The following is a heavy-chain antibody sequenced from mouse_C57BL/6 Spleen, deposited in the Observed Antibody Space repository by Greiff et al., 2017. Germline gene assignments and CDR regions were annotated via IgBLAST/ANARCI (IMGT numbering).Heavy chain of an antibody. Sequence: QVQLQQSGPELVKPGASVKISCKASGYAFSSSCMNWVKQRPGKGLEWIGRIYPGDGDTNYNGKFKGKATLTAAKSSSTAYRLRCGLTAEDSGVCFGGNYDDDEGPFAYWGQGTLVTVSA. J-gene: IGHJ3*01. V-gene: IGHV1-82*01. D-gene: IGHD2-4*01. CDR2: IYPGDGDT. CDR3: GNYDDDEGPFAY. CDR1: GYAFSSSC.